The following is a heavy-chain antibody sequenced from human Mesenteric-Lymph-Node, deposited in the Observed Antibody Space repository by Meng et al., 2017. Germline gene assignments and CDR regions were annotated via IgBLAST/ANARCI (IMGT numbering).Heavy chain of an antibody. Sequence: SETLSLTCTVSGGSISSGGYYWSWIRQHPGKGLEWIGYIYYSGSTYYNPSLKSRVTISVDTSKNQFSLKLSSVTAADTAVYYCARGRKTSGSSYDSSGYYRAYYFDYWGQGTLVTVSS. J-gene: IGHJ4*02. V-gene: IGHV4-31*03. CDR2: IYYSGST. D-gene: IGHD3-22*01. CDR3: ARGRKTSGSSYDSSGYYRAYYFDY. CDR1: GGSISSGGYY.